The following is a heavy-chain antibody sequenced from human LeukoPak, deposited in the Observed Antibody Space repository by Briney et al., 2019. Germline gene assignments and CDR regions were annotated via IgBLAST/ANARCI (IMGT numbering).Heavy chain of an antibody. D-gene: IGHD3-22*01. CDR2: ISYDGSNK. V-gene: IGHV3-30*04. CDR3: AGSDTIGYLPREWDYWYFDR. J-gene: IGHJ2*01. CDR1: GFTFSSYA. Sequence: GGSLRLSCAASGFTFSSYAMHWVRQAPGKGLEWVAVISYDGSNKYYADSVKGRFTISRDNAKNSLYLQLNSLRAEDTAVYYCAGSDTIGYLPREWDYWYFDRWGRGTLVTVSS.